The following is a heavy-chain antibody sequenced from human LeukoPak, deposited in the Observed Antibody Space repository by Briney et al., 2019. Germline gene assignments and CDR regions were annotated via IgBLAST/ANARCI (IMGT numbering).Heavy chain of an antibody. CDR2: ISGSGGNT. Sequence: GGSLRLSCAASGFTFSSYAMSWVRQAPGKGLEWVSAISGSGGNTYYADSVKGRFTISRDNSKNTLYLQMNSLRAEDTAVYYCAKDQYGGNPQYYFDYWGQGTLVAVSS. CDR1: GFTFSSYA. D-gene: IGHD4-23*01. CDR3: AKDQYGGNPQYYFDY. J-gene: IGHJ4*02. V-gene: IGHV3-23*01.